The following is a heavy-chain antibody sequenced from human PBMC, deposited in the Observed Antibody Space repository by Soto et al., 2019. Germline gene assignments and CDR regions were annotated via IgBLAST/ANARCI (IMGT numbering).Heavy chain of an antibody. CDR1: GFTFGDYA. CDR3: TRVGVRGGYCSGGSCSSFDY. CDR2: IRIKAYGGTT. V-gene: IGHV3-49*05. Sequence: EVQLVESGGGLVKPGRSLRLSCTASGFTFGDYAMSWFRQAPGKGLEWVGFIRIKAYGGTTEYAASVKGRFPISRDDSKSIAYLQMNSLKTENTAVYYCTRVGVRGGYCSGGSCSSFDYCGQGTLVTVSS. D-gene: IGHD2-15*01. J-gene: IGHJ4*02.